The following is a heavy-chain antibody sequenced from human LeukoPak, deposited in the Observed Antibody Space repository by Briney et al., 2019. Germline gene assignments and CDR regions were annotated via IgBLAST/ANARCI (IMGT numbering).Heavy chain of an antibody. V-gene: IGHV1-3*01. CDR1: GYTLSKYA. CDR3: ARVNTMIRGVTHFDY. D-gene: IGHD3-10*01. J-gene: IGHJ4*02. CDR2: INAGNGNT. Sequence: GASVKVSCKASGYTLSKYAMHWERQAPGQRLEWMGWINAGNGNTKYSQKFQGRVTITRDTSASTAYMELSSLRSADTAVYYCARVNTMIRGVTHFDYWGQGTLVTVSS.